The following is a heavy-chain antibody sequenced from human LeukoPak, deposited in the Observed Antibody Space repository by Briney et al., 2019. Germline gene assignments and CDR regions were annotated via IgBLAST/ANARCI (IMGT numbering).Heavy chain of an antibody. CDR3: AKRGRPCSGDCSAPYYFDY. CDR2: ISSSGRNT. J-gene: IGHJ4*02. Sequence: PGGPLRLSCAAYGFTFSSYAMSWVRQAPGKGLEWVSSISSSGRNTYYSDSVKGRFTISRDNSKNTLYLQMSSLRAEDTAVYYCAKRGRPCSGDCSAPYYFDYWGQGTLVTVSS. V-gene: IGHV3-23*01. D-gene: IGHD2-21*02. CDR1: GFTFSSYA.